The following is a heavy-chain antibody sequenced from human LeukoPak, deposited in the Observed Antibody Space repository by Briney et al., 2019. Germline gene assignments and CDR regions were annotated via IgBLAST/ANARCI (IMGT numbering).Heavy chain of an antibody. V-gene: IGHV3-21*06. J-gene: IGHJ4*02. CDR2: VSNSGDYI. Sequence: GGSLRLSCAASGFSFSSYRMNWVRQAPGKGLEWVSSVSNSGDYIHYADSVKGRFTISRDNSKNSLYLQMNSLRADDTAVYYCARSARLMKGVVEVTALDDWGQGTLVTVSS. D-gene: IGHD3-3*01. CDR3: ARSARLMKGVVEVTALDD. CDR1: GFSFSSYR.